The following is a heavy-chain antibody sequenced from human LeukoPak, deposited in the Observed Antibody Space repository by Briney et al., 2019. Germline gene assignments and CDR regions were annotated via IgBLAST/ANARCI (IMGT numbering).Heavy chain of an antibody. CDR3: ARDAGYGGNSDY. Sequence: PGGSLRISCAASGFTFNMYWMTGVRQAPGKGLESVAYINKDGSDKYYVDSVKGRFTVSRDNAKNSLYLQMNSLRAEDTAVYYCARDAGYGGNSDYWGQGTLVTVSS. J-gene: IGHJ4*02. D-gene: IGHD4-23*01. V-gene: IGHV3-7*01. CDR1: GFTFNMYW. CDR2: INKDGSDK.